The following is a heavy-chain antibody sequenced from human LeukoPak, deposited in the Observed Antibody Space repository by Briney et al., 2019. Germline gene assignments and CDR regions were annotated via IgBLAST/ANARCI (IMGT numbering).Heavy chain of an antibody. Sequence: GGSLRLSCAASGFTFSSYGMHWVRQAPGKGLEWVAVIWYDGSNKYYADSVKGRFTISRDNSKNTLYLQMNSLRAEDTAVYYCARDQELQVYFDYWGQGTLVTVSS. V-gene: IGHV3-33*01. CDR2: IWYDGSNK. D-gene: IGHD1-7*01. CDR3: ARDQELQVYFDY. J-gene: IGHJ4*02. CDR1: GFTFSSYG.